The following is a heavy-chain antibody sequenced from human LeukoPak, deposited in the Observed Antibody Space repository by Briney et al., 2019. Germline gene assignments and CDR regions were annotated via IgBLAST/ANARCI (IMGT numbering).Heavy chain of an antibody. CDR3: TTGIDDEGGY. Sequence: GGSLRLSCAASGFTYSNVWMNWVRQAPGKGLEWVGRIKTNAEGGTLDYTAPVKGRFTISRDDSKNSLYLQMDSLEVEDTGMYYCTTGIDDEGGYWGQGTLVTVSS. CDR1: GFTYSNVW. V-gene: IGHV3-15*07. CDR2: IKTNAEGGTL. D-gene: IGHD3-3*02. J-gene: IGHJ4*02.